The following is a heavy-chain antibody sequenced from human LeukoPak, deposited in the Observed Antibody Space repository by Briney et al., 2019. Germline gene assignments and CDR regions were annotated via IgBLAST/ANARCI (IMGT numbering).Heavy chain of an antibody. CDR3: ARAGEYCSGGSCYSGVYFDY. D-gene: IGHD2-15*01. CDR1: GYTFTSYD. J-gene: IGHJ4*02. CDR2: MNPNSGNT. Sequence: ASVKVSCKASGYTFTSYDINWVRQATGQGLEWMGWMNPNSGNTGYAQKFQGRVTMTRNTSISTAYMGLSSLRSDDTALYYCARAGEYCSGGSCYSGVYFDYWGQGTLVTVSS. V-gene: IGHV1-8*01.